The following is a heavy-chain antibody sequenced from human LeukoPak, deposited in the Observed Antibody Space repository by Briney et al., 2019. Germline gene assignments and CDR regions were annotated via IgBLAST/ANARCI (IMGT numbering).Heavy chain of an antibody. CDR3: ARGDYDYGGNWFDY. CDR2: ISTSGSTI. CDR1: GFTFSTYE. Sequence: GGSLRLSCAASGFTFSTYEMNWVRQAPGKGLEWVSYISTSGSTIYYADSVKGRFTISRDNAKNSLYLQMNSLRAEDTAVYYCARGDYDYGGNWFDYWGQGTLVTVSS. V-gene: IGHV3-48*03. D-gene: IGHD4-23*01. J-gene: IGHJ4*02.